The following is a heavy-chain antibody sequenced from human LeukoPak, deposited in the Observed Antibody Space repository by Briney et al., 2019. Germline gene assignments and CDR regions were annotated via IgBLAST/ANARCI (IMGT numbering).Heavy chain of an antibody. V-gene: IGHV3-21*01. CDR1: GFTFSSYS. J-gene: IGHJ6*03. CDR3: ARDPTGRNYYYYYMDV. CDR2: ISSSSSYI. Sequence: GGSLRLSCAASGFTFSSYSMNWVRQAPGKGLEWVSSISSSSSYIYYADSVKGRFTISRDNAKNSLYLQMNSLRAEDTAVYYCARDPTGRNYYYYYMDVWGKGTTVTVSS.